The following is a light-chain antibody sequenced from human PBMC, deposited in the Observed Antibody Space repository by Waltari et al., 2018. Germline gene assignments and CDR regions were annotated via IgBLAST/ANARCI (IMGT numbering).Light chain of an antibody. Sequence: QSVLTQPPSASGPPGQPVTISCSGGNPNLRRSTVNWYQKLPGAAPKLPIYTTDLRPSGIPDRFSASKSGTSASLAISGLQPEDEAHYYCAARDDSLNAYVFGSGTKVTVL. J-gene: IGLJ1*01. CDR3: AARDDSLNAYV. V-gene: IGLV1-44*01. CDR1: NPNLRRST. CDR2: TTD.